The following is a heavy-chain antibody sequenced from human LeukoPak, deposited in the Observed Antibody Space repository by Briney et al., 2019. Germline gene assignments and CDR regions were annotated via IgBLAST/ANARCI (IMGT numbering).Heavy chain of an antibody. V-gene: IGHV3-33*06. CDR2: IWYDGSNK. J-gene: IGHJ3*02. CDR3: AKPDYGGNSYDAFDI. CDR1: GFTFSSYG. D-gene: IGHD4-23*01. Sequence: GGSLRLSCAASGFTFSSYGMHWVRQAPGKGLEWVAVIWYDGSNKYYADSVKGRFTISRDNSKNTLYLQMNSLRAEDTAVYYCAKPDYGGNSYDAFDIWGLGTMVTVSS.